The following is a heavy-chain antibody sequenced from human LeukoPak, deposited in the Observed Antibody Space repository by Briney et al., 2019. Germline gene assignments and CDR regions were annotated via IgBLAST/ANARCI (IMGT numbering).Heavy chain of an antibody. Sequence: PGGSLRLSCAASGFTFSNAWMSWVRQAPGKGLEWVGRIKSKTDGGTTDFVAPVKGRFTISRDDSKNTLYLQMNSLKTEDTAVYFCTADFGTTDFDYWGQGTLVTVSS. CDR3: TADFGTTDFDY. J-gene: IGHJ4*02. CDR1: GFTFSNAW. D-gene: IGHD1-1*01. V-gene: IGHV3-15*01. CDR2: IKSKTDGGTT.